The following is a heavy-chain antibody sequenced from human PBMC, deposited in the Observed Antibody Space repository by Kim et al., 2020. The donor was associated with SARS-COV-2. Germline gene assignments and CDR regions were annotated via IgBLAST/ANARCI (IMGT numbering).Heavy chain of an antibody. CDR2: IWYDGSNK. CDR3: ARDSSPLFPNYGMDV. CDR1: GFTFSSYG. Sequence: GGSLRLSCAASGFTFSSYGMHWVRQAPGKGLEWVAVIWYDGSNKYYADSVKGRFTISRDNSKNTLYLQMNSLRAEDTAVYYCARDSSPLFPNYGMDVWGQGTTVTVSS. J-gene: IGHJ6*02. V-gene: IGHV3-33*08.